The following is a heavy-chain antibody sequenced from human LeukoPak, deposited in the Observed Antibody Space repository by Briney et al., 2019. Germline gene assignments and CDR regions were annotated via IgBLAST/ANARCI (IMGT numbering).Heavy chain of an antibody. Sequence: KPSETLSLTCTVSGGSISSYYWSWIRQPPGKGLEWIGYIYYSGSTNYNPSLKSRVTISVDTSKNQFSLKLSSVTAADTAVYYCARDEELGYCSSTSCPSRDAFDIWGQGTMVTVSS. CDR2: IYYSGST. D-gene: IGHD2-2*01. CDR3: ARDEELGYCSSTSCPSRDAFDI. V-gene: IGHV4-59*01. J-gene: IGHJ3*02. CDR1: GGSISSYY.